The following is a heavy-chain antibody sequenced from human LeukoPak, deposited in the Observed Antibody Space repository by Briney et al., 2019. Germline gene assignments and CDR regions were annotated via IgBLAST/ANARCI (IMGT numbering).Heavy chain of an antibody. CDR3: ARSADYDYVWGSYRSTNAFDI. V-gene: IGHV1-69*13. D-gene: IGHD3-16*02. CDR2: INPICGTA. J-gene: IGHJ3*02. CDR1: GGTFNSYA. Sequence: ASVMFCCKASGGTFNSYAIRCMRQAPGQWLEWMGGINPICGTANYAQTFQGRVTITADESTSTAYMELSSLRSEDTAVYYCARSADYDYVWGSYRSTNAFDIWGQGTMVTVSS.